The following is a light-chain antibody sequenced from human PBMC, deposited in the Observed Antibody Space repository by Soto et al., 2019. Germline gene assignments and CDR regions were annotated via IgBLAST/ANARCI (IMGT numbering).Light chain of an antibody. V-gene: IGLV2-14*01. CDR3: SSYTSSSTLEV. CDR2: EVN. Sequence: QSALAQPASVSGSPGQSITISCTGTSSDVGAYNYVSWYQQHPGKAPKLMIYEVNTRPSGFSNRFSGSKSGTTASLTISGLQAEDEADYYCSSYTSSSTLEVFGPGTKVTVL. CDR1: SSDVGAYNY. J-gene: IGLJ1*01.